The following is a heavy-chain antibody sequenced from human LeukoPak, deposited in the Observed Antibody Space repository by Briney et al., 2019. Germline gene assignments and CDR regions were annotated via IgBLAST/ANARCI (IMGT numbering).Heavy chain of an antibody. Sequence: PSQTLSLTRTVSGGSISSGSYYWSWIRQPAGKGLEWIGRIYTSGSTNYNPSLKSRVTISVDTSKSQFSLKLSSVTAADTAVYYCARIPVGASYFDYWGQGTPVTVSS. CDR1: GGSISSGSYY. J-gene: IGHJ4*02. V-gene: IGHV4-61*02. CDR2: IYTSGST. CDR3: ARIPVGASYFDY. D-gene: IGHD1-26*01.